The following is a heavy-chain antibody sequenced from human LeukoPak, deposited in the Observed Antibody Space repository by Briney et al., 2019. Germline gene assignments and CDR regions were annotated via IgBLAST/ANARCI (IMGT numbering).Heavy chain of an antibody. Sequence: SETLSLTCGVSGGPVYITNGWAWIRQPPGKGLEWIGGDHLDGWTNCNRSLTSRLTMTVDLSENDVSMKLTSVTAADTAVYYCAREGGFYRPLDYSGQGTLVTVSS. J-gene: IGHJ4*02. D-gene: IGHD6-25*01. CDR3: AREGGFYRPLDY. V-gene: IGHV4-4*02. CDR2: DHLDGWT. CDR1: GGPVYITNG.